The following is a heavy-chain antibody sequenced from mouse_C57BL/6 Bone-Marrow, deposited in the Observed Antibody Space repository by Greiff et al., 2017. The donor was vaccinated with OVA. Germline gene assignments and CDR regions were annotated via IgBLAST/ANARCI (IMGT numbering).Heavy chain of an antibody. CDR3: ARRAYGSSYYWYFDV. CDR1: GYTFTDYN. J-gene: IGHJ1*03. Sequence: EVKLMESGPELVKPGASVKIPCKASGYTFTDYNMDWVKQSHGKSLEWIGDINPNNGGTIYNQKFKGKATLTVDKSSSTAYMELRSLTSEDTAVYYCARRAYGSSYYWYFDVWGTGTTVTVSS. D-gene: IGHD1-1*01. CDR2: INPNNGGT. V-gene: IGHV1-18*01.